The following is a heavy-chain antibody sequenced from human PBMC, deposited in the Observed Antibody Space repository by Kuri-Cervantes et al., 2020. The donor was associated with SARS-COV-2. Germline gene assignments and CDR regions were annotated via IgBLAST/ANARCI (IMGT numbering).Heavy chain of an antibody. CDR2: ISGSGGST. J-gene: IGHJ4*02. D-gene: IGHD2-2*01. V-gene: IGHV3-23*01. CDR1: GFTFSSYA. CDR3: ARVDCSSTSCYYDY. Sequence: GESLKISCAASGFTFSSYAMSWVRQAPGKGLEWVSAISGSGGSTYYADSVKGRFTISRENAKNSLYLQMNSLRAGDTAVYYCARVDCSSTSCYYDYWGQGTLVTVSS.